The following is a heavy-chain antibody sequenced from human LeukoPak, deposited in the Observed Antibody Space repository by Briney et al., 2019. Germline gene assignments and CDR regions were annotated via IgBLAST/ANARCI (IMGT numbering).Heavy chain of an antibody. CDR3: ARVGTVVTTLFDY. CDR2: IYHSGST. D-gene: IGHD4-23*01. Sequence: SETLSLTCTVSGYSISSGYYWGWIRQPPGKGLEWIGSIYHSGSTYYNPSLKSRVTISVDTSKNQFSLKLSSVTAADTAVYCCARVGTVVTTLFDYWGQGTLVTVSS. J-gene: IGHJ4*02. CDR1: GYSISSGYY. V-gene: IGHV4-38-2*02.